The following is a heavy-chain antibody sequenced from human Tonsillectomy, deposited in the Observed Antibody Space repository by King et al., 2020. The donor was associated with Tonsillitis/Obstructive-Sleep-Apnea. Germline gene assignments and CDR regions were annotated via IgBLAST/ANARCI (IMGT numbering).Heavy chain of an antibody. Sequence: QLQESGPGLVKPSETLSLTCTVSGGSISSSSYYWGWIRQPPGKGLEWIGSIYYSGSTYYNPSLKSRVTISVDTSKNQVSLRLTSVTAADTAVFYCARRSAYDHSAYFDYWGQGTLVTVSS. J-gene: IGHJ4*02. CDR2: IYYSGST. CDR3: ARRSAYDHSAYFDY. V-gene: IGHV4-39*01. D-gene: IGHD5-12*01. CDR1: GGSISSSSYY.